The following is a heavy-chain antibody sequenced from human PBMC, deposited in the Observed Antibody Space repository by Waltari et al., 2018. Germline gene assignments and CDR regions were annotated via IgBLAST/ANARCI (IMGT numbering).Heavy chain of an antibody. CDR2: TNPIRGNA. J-gene: IGHJ4*02. V-gene: IGHV1-8*02. Sequence: QGQPVQSGAEANRPSFSVKVSCRASGDTFTSYDINWWRKANGQGLEWMGWTNPIRGNAGNAKKSQSRVTFTRNTSLRTAYMELCSLRCEDTSVYYCARCLHSHLDYWGQGTLVTVSS. D-gene: IGHD3-16*01. CDR1: GDTFTSYD. CDR3: ARCLHSHLDY.